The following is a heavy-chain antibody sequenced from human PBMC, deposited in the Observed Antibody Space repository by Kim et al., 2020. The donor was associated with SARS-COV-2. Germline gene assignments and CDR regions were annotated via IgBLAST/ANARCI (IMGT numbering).Heavy chain of an antibody. J-gene: IGHJ6*02. CDR3: ARTTVAVAANSNGMDV. Sequence: DSVKGRFTIARDNAKNSLYLQMNSLRDEDTAVYYCARTTVAVAANSNGMDVWGQGTTVTVSS. V-gene: IGHV3-48*02. D-gene: IGHD4-4*01.